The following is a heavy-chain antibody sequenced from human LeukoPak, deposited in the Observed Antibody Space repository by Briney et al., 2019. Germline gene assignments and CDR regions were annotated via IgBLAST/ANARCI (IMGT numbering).Heavy chain of an antibody. D-gene: IGHD6-19*01. CDR3: ARVLSSYYYYYMDV. CDR1: GGSISSGSYY. Sequence: SETLSLTCTVSGGSISSGSYYWSWIRQPAGKGLEWIGRIYTSGSTNYNPSLKSRVTISVDTSKNQFSLKLSSVTAADTAVYYCARVLSSYYYYYMDVWGKGTTVTASS. V-gene: IGHV4-61*02. J-gene: IGHJ6*03. CDR2: IYTSGST.